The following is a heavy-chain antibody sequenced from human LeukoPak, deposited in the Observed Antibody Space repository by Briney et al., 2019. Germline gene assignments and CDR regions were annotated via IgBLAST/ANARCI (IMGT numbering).Heavy chain of an antibody. J-gene: IGHJ4*02. CDR3: ARKQLAPDY. D-gene: IGHD6-13*01. Sequence: GGSLRLSCAASGYTFSSYWMSWVRQAPGKGLEWVANIKEDGSEQCYVDSVKGRFTISRDNAKNSLYLQVNSLRAEDTAVYYCARKQLAPDYWGQGTLVTVSS. CDR1: GYTFSSYW. V-gene: IGHV3-7*04. CDR2: IKEDGSEQ.